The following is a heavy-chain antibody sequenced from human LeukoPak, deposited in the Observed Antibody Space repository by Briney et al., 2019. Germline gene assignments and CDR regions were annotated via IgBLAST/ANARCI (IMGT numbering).Heavy chain of an antibody. CDR2: IYYTGST. J-gene: IGHJ5*02. V-gene: IGHV4-59*02. Sequence: SETLSLTCTVSGGSVSDYYWSWIRQSPGKGLEWIGYIYYTGSTSYNPSLRSRVTMSADTSKNQFSLKLSSVTAADTAVYYCARGLWFGESNPNWFDPWGQGTLVTVSS. CDR1: GGSVSDYY. CDR3: ARGLWFGESNPNWFDP. D-gene: IGHD3-10*01.